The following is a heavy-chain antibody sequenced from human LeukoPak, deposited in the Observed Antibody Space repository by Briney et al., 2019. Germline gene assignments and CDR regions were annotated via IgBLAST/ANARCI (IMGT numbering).Heavy chain of an antibody. CDR3: ARGLGIAADY. Sequence: PSETLSLTCAVYGGSFSGYYWSWIRQPPGKGLEWIGEINHSGSTNYNPSLKGRVTISVDTSKNQFSLKLSSVTAADTAVYYCARGLGIAADYWGQGTLVTVSS. CDR1: GGSFSGYY. CDR2: INHSGST. D-gene: IGHD6-25*01. V-gene: IGHV4-34*01. J-gene: IGHJ4*02.